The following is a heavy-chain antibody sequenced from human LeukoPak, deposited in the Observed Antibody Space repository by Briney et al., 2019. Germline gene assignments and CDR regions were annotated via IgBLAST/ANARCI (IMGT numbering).Heavy chain of an antibody. CDR3: ARDQPSSTQTDY. V-gene: IGHV1-18*01. CDR1: GYTFTNYG. J-gene: IGHJ4*02. Sequence: ASVKVSCKASGYTFTNYGINWVRQAPGQGLEWMGWISAYNGNTNYAQKLQGRVTMTTDTSTSTAYMDLRSLRSDDTAVYYCARDQPSSTQTDYWGQGTLVTVSS. CDR2: ISAYNGNT. D-gene: IGHD2-2*01.